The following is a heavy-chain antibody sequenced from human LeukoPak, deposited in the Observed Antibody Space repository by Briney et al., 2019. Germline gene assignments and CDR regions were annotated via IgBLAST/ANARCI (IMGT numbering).Heavy chain of an antibody. V-gene: IGHV1-69*13. CDR1: GGTFSSYA. D-gene: IGHD3-3*01. J-gene: IGHJ4*02. Sequence: ASVKVSCKASGGTFSSYAISWVRQAPGQGLEWMGGIIPIFGTANYAQKFQGRVTITADESTSTAYMELSSLRSEDTAVYYCARAVGDFGVVTPFDYWGQETLVTVSS. CDR3: ARAVGDFGVVTPFDY. CDR2: IIPIFGTA.